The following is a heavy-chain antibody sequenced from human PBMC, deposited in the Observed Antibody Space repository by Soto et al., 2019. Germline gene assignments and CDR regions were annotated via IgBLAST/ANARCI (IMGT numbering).Heavy chain of an antibody. CDR3: ARGYCSGGSCYSRTFDI. Sequence: SETLSLTCTVSGGSISSYYWSWIRQPPGKGLQWIGYIYYSGSTNYNPSLQSRVTISVDTSKNQFSLKLSSVTAADTAVYYCARGYCSGGSCYSRTFDIWGQGTMVTVSS. D-gene: IGHD2-15*01. CDR2: IYYSGST. J-gene: IGHJ3*02. V-gene: IGHV4-59*01. CDR1: GGSISSYY.